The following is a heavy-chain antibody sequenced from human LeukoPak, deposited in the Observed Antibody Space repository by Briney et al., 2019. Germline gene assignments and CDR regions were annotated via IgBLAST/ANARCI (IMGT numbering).Heavy chain of an antibody. CDR1: GFTFSSYG. V-gene: IGHV3-30*02. D-gene: IGHD6-19*01. CDR2: IRYDGSNK. J-gene: IGHJ6*03. CDR3: ARDTQWLASYYYYYYMDV. Sequence: PGGSLRLSCAASGFTFSSYGMHWVRQAPGKGLEWVAFIRYDGSNKYYADSVKGRFTISRDNAKNSLYLQMNSLRAEDTAVYYCARDTQWLASYYYYYYMDVWGKGTTVTVSS.